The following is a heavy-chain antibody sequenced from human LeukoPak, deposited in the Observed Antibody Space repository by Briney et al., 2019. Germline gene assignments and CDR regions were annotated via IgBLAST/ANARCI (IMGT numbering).Heavy chain of an antibody. J-gene: IGHJ5*02. CDR1: GYTFTGYY. CDR3: ARDADYYDTWFDP. Sequence: ASVKVSCKASGYTFTGYYMHWVRQAPGQGLEWMGWINPNSGGTNYAQKFQGRVTMTRDTSISTAYMELSRLRSGDTAVYYCARDADYYDTWFDPWGQGTLVTVSS. V-gene: IGHV1-2*02. CDR2: INPNSGGT. D-gene: IGHD3-22*01.